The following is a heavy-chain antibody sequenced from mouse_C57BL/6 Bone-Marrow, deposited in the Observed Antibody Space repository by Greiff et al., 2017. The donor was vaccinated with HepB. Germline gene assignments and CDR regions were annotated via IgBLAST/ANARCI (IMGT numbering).Heavy chain of an antibody. CDR1: GYTFTSYC. D-gene: IGHD2-14*01. Sequence: QVQLQQPGAELVKPGASVKLSCTASGYTFTSYCMHWVKQRPGRGLEWIGRIDPNSGDTKYNEKFKSKATMTVDKPSSTAYMQLSSLTSEDAAVYYYASSRYDDGGCFDYWGQGTTLTVSS. V-gene: IGHV1-72*01. CDR2: IDPNSGDT. J-gene: IGHJ2*01. CDR3: ASSRYDDGGCFDY.